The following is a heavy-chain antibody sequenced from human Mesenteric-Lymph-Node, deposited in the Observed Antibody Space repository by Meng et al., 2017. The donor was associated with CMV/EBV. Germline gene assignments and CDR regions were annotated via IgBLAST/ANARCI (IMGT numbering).Heavy chain of an antibody. D-gene: IGHD1-26*01. CDR1: GYSFTTYY. Sequence: ASVKVSCKTSGYSFTTYYMHWVRQAPGQGLEWMGIINPVGGSTRNAQKFQGRVTMTSDTSTSTMYMELSSLRAEDKAVYYCARDALGMGGRHGLDVWGQGTTVTVSS. J-gene: IGHJ6*02. CDR3: ARDALGMGGRHGLDV. CDR2: INPVGGST. V-gene: IGHV1-46*01.